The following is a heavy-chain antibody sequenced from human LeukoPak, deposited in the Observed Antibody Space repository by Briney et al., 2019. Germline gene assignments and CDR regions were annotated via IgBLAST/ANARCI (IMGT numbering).Heavy chain of an antibody. V-gene: IGHV3-74*01. D-gene: IGHD7-27*01. Sequence: GGSLRLSRAASGFTFSSHWMHWVRQAPGKGLVWVSRISSDGTNTNYADSVKGRFTISRDNAKNTLYLQMNSLRAEDTAVYYCARDKGPGDLGYWGQGTLVTVSS. CDR2: ISSDGTNT. J-gene: IGHJ4*02. CDR3: ARDKGPGDLGY. CDR1: GFTFSSHW.